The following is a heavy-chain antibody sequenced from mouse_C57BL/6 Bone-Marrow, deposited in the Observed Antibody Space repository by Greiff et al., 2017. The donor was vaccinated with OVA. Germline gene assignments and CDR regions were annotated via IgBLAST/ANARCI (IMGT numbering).Heavy chain of an antibody. V-gene: IGHV1-63*01. D-gene: IGHD2-3*01. J-gene: IGHJ4*01. Sequence: QVQLQQSGAELVRPGPSVKMSCKASGYTFTNYWIGWAKQRPGHGLEWIGDIYPGGGYTNYNEKFKGKATLTADKSSSTAYMQFSSLTSEDSAIYYGARGGYYVFMDYWGQGTSVTVSS. CDR2: IYPGGGYT. CDR1: GYTFTNYW. CDR3: ARGGYYVFMDY.